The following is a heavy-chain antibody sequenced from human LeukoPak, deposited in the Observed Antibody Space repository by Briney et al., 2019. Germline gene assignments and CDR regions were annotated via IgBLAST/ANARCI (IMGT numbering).Heavy chain of an antibody. Sequence: SETPSLTCTVSGGSINYYYWNWIRQPPGKGLEWIGYIHSSGNTRYNPSLRSRVTMSVETSKNQFSLRLTSVTPADTAVYYCARVGRYCSGGSCYGENWFDPWGQGTLVTVSS. CDR3: ARVGRYCSGGSCYGENWFDP. J-gene: IGHJ5*02. CDR2: IHSSGNT. D-gene: IGHD2-15*01. CDR1: GGSINYYY. V-gene: IGHV4-59*01.